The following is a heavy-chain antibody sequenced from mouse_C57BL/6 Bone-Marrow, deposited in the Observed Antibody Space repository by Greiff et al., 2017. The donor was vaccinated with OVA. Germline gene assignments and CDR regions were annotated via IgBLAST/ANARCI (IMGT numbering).Heavy chain of an antibody. J-gene: IGHJ2*01. Sequence: EVQLQQSGPELVKPGASVKISCKASGYTFTDYYMNWVKQSPGKSLEWIGDINPNNGGTSYNQKFKGKATLTVDKSSSTAYMELRSLTSEDSAVYYCARVLYYLDYWGQGTTLTVSS. CDR2: INPNNGGT. CDR1: GYTFTDYY. V-gene: IGHV1-26*01. CDR3: ARVLYYLDY.